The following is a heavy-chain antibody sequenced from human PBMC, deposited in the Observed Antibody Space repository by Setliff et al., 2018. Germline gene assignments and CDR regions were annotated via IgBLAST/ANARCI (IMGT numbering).Heavy chain of an antibody. V-gene: IGHV1-18*01. J-gene: IGHJ3*02. D-gene: IGHD3-3*01. CDR2: ISAYNGNT. Sequence: ASVKVSCKDSGYTFSTYGISWVRQAPGQGLEWMGWISAYNGNTNYAQRFQGRVTMTTDTSTSTAYMELRSLRSDGTAVYYCTRDFLGATASFDIWGQGTMVTVSS. CDR1: GYTFSTYG. CDR3: TRDFLGATASFDI.